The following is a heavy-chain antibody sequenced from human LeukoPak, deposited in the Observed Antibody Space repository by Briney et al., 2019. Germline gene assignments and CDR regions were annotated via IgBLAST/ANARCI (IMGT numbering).Heavy chain of an antibody. CDR2: IYYSGST. D-gene: IGHD2-2*02. Sequence: SETLSLTCTVSGVSISSYYWSWIRQPPGKGLEWIGYIYYSGSTNYNPSLKSRVTISVDTSKNQFSLKLGSVTAADTAVYYCARLYESSDYWGQGTLVTVSS. CDR1: GVSISSYY. J-gene: IGHJ4*02. V-gene: IGHV4-59*01. CDR3: ARLYESSDY.